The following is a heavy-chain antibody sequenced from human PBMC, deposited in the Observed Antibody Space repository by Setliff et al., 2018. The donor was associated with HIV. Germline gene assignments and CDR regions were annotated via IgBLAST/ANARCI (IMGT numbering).Heavy chain of an antibody. CDR2: ISPDGSAT. J-gene: IGHJ4*02. CDR3: VRWGLPYGIDA. V-gene: IGHV3-7*01. Sequence: GGSLRLSCAASGFTFSSAWMGWVRQAPAKGLEWVANISPDGSATYYVDSVNGRFTISRDNAKDSLYLQMHSLRAEDTAVYYCVRWGLPYGIDAWGQGTLVTVSS. D-gene: IGHD3-16*01. CDR1: GFTFSSAW.